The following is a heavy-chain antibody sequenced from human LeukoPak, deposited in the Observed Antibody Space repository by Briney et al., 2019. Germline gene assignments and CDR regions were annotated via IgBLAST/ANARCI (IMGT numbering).Heavy chain of an antibody. J-gene: IGHJ4*02. CDR1: GGSFSGYY. CDR2: INHSGST. CDR3: ARGWYSSGWLDY. V-gene: IGHV4-34*01. D-gene: IGHD6-19*01. Sequence: SETLSLTCAAYGGSFSGYYWSWIRQPPGKGLEWIGEINHSGSTNYNPSLKSRVTISVDTSKNQFSLKLSSVTAADTAVYYCARGWYSSGWLDYWGQGTLVTVSS.